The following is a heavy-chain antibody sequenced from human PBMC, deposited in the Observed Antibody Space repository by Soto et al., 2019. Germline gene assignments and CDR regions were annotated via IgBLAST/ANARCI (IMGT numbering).Heavy chain of an antibody. CDR2: IYHSGST. D-gene: IGHD3-10*01. V-gene: IGHV4-30-2*01. CDR3: ARVSVRYYYGDFDP. Sequence: SETLSLTCAVSGDSISSGGYSWSWIRQPPGKGLEWIGYIYHSGSTYYNPSLKSRVTISVDRSKNQFSLKLSSVTAADTAVYYCARVSVRYYYGDFDPWGQGTLVTVSS. J-gene: IGHJ5*02. CDR1: GDSISSGGYS.